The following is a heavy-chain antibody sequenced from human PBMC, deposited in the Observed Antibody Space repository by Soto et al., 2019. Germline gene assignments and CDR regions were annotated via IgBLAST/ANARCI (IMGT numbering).Heavy chain of an antibody. J-gene: IGHJ6*02. V-gene: IGHV1-46*03. D-gene: IGHD6-19*01. CDR1: GYTFTSYY. CDR3: ARERIAVAGSAEYYYGMDV. CDR2: INPSGGST. Sequence: ASVKVSCKASGYTFTSYYMHWVRQAPGQGLEWMGIINPSGGSTSYAQKFQGGVTMTRDTSTSTVYMELSSLRSEDTAVYYCARERIAVAGSAEYYYGMDVWGQGTTVTVSS.